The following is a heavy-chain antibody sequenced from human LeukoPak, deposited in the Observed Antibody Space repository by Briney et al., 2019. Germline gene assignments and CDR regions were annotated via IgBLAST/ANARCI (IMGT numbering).Heavy chain of an antibody. CDR2: ISTGSNAI. J-gene: IGHJ4*02. CDR3: ARGSYISFDY. V-gene: IGHV3-48*02. Sequence: GGSLTLSCTASGFTFSGYSMNWVRQAPGKGLEWLSYISTGSNAIYYTDSVRGRFTISRDNAKNSLYLQMNSLRDGDTAVYYCARGSYISFDYWGQGALVTVSS. D-gene: IGHD5-18*01. CDR1: GFTFSGYS.